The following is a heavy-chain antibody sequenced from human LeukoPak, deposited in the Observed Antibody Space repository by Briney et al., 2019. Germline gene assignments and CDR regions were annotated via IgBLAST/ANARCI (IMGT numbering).Heavy chain of an antibody. V-gene: IGHV4-39*01. D-gene: IGHD5-18*01. J-gene: IGHJ4*02. CDR1: GGSISSSSYY. CDR3: ARFDTAFDY. CDR2: IHYSGST. Sequence: RPSETLSLTCTFSGGSISSSSYYWGWIRQPPGKGLEWIGRIHYSGSTYYNPSLKSRVTISVDTSKNQFSLKLSSVTAADTAVYYCARFDTAFDYWGQGTLVTVSS.